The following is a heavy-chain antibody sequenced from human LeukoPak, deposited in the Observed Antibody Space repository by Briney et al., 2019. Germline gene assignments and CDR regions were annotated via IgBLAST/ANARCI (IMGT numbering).Heavy chain of an antibody. D-gene: IGHD2-21*02. CDR2: ISGSGGST. CDR3: AKVGVVTAIRHYYFDY. CDR1: GFTFSSYA. V-gene: IGHV3-23*01. Sequence: GGSLRLSCAASGFTFSSYAMSWVRQAPGKGLEWVSAISGSGGSTYYADSVEGRFTISRDNSKNTLYLQMNSLRAEDTAVYYCAKVGVVTAIRHYYFDYWGQGTLVTVSS. J-gene: IGHJ4*02.